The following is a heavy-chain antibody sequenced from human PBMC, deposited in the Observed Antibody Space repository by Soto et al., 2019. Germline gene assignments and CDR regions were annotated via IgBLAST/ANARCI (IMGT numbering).Heavy chain of an antibody. CDR2: IIPIFGTA. J-gene: IGHJ6*02. V-gene: IGHV1-69*01. CDR3: AIRVSYYDSSLPSYYGMDV. D-gene: IGHD3-22*01. CDR1: GGTFSSYA. Sequence: QVQLVQSGAEVKKPGSSVKVSCKASGGTFSSYAISWVRQAPGQGLEWMGGIIPIFGTANYAQKFQGRVTITADESTSTAYMELSSLRYEDTAVYYCAIRVSYYDSSLPSYYGMDVWGQGTTVTVSS.